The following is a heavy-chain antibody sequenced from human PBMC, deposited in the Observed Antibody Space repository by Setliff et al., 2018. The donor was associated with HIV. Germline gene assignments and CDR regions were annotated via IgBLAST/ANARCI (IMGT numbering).Heavy chain of an antibody. J-gene: IGHJ5*02. CDR1: GDTFTTYF. D-gene: IGHD3-9*01. Sequence: GASVKVSCKASGDTFTTYFMHWVRQAPGQGLEWMGIINLSSGATTYAQRFQGRVTMTKDTSTSTAYMELRSLRPDDTAVYFCARRADRFDPWGQGTLVTVSS. CDR3: ARRADRFDP. CDR2: INLSSGAT. V-gene: IGHV1-46*01.